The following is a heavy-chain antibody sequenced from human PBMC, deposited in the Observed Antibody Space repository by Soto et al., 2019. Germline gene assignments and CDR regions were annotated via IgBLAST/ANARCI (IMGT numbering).Heavy chain of an antibody. V-gene: IGHV3-23*01. CDR1: GFTFSSSA. J-gene: IGHJ4*02. Sequence: ASLRLSCAASGFTFSSSAMSWVRQAPGKGLEWVSAISGSGGSTYYADSVKGRFTISRDNSKNTLYLQMNSLRAEDTAVYYCAKARAQYYDFWSGYPVDYWGQGTLVTVSS. CDR3: AKARAQYYDFWSGYPVDY. CDR2: ISGSGGST. D-gene: IGHD3-3*01.